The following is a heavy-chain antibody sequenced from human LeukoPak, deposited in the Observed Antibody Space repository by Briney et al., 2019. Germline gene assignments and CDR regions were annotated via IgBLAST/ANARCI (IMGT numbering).Heavy chain of an antibody. CDR3: ARDEQLLVDNNWFDP. Sequence: GASVKVSCKASGGTFSSHAISWVRQAPGQGLEWMGGIIPIFGTANYAQKFQGRVTITADKSTSTAYMELSSLRSEDTAVYYCARDEQLLVDNNWFDPWGQGTLVTVSS. J-gene: IGHJ5*01. CDR1: GGTFSSHA. V-gene: IGHV1-69*06. CDR2: IIPIFGTA. D-gene: IGHD6-19*01.